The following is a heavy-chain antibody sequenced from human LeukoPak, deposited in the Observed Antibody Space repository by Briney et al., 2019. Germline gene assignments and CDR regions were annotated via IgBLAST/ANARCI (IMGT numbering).Heavy chain of an antibody. CDR3: ARGPYSTMVTLRYFDY. Sequence: PSETLSLTCEVYGGSFSGYYWSWIRQSPGKGLEWIGEINHSGSTNYNPSLKSRVTISVDTSKNQFSLKLSSVTAADTAVYYCARGPYSTMVTLRYFDYWGQGTLVTVSS. CDR1: GGSFSGYY. D-gene: IGHD4-23*01. V-gene: IGHV4-34*01. CDR2: INHSGST. J-gene: IGHJ4*02.